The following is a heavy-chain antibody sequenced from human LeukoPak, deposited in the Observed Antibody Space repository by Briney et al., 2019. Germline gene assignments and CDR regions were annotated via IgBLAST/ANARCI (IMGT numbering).Heavy chain of an antibody. J-gene: IGHJ4*02. V-gene: IGHV3-43D*03. CDR2: ISWDGGTT. CDR1: GFTFDDYA. D-gene: IGHD2-8*01. CDR3: AKAYAIADWYYFDY. Sequence: GGSLRLSCAASGFTFDDYAMHWVRQAPGKGLEWVSLISWDGGTTYYADSVKGRFTISRDNSKNSLYLQMNSLRAEDTALYYCAKAYAIADWYYFDYWGQGTLVTVSS.